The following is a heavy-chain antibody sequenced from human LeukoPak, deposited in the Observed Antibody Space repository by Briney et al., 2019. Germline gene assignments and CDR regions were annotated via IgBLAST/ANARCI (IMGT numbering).Heavy chain of an antibody. Sequence: SETLSLTCTVSGGSISSGDYYWSWIRQPPGKGLEWIGYIYYSGSTYYNPSLKSRVTISVDTSKNQFSLKLSSVTAADTAVYYCAGDGGFGELAAFDIWGQGTMVTVSS. D-gene: IGHD3-10*01. CDR2: IYYSGST. V-gene: IGHV4-30-4*08. J-gene: IGHJ3*02. CDR1: GGSISSGDYY. CDR3: AGDGGFGELAAFDI.